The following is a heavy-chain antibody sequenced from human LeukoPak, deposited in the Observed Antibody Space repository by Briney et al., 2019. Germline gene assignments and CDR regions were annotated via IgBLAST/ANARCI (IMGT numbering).Heavy chain of an antibody. D-gene: IGHD6-19*01. V-gene: IGHV3-30*02. CDR3: ATGYSSGWYGRLDY. Sequence: GGSLRLSCAASGFTFSSYGMHWVRQAPGKGLEWVAFIRYDGSNKYYADSVKARFTLSRDNSKNRMYLQMNTLRAEDTAVYYCATGYSSGWYGRLDYWGQGTLVTVSS. CDR1: GFTFSSYG. J-gene: IGHJ4*02. CDR2: IRYDGSNK.